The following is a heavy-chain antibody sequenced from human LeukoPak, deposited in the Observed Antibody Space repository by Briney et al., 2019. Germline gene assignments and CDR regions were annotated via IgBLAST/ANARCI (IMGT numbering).Heavy chain of an antibody. CDR2: INPNSGGT. V-gene: IGHV1-2*02. D-gene: IGHD3-22*01. CDR1: GYTFTGYY. CDR3: ARDLGFDSSGYYY. Sequence: ASVEVSCKASGYTFTGYYMHWVRQAPGQGLEWMGWINPNSGGTNYAQKFQGRVTMTRDTSISTAYMELGRLRSDDTAVYYCARDLGFDSSGYYYWGQGTLVTVSS. J-gene: IGHJ4*02.